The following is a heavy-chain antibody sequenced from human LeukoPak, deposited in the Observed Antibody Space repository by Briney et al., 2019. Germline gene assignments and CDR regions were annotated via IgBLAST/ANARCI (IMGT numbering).Heavy chain of an antibody. D-gene: IGHD3-22*01. Sequence: GRSLRLSCAASGFTFSSYVMHWVRQAPGKGLEWVAIISYDGSNEYYADSVKGRFTISRDNSKNTLYLQMNSLRAEDTAVYYCARSYYEYYYDSSGYCRPYFDYWGQGTLVTVSS. V-gene: IGHV3-30*04. CDR1: GFTFSSYV. J-gene: IGHJ4*02. CDR3: ARSYYEYYYDSSGYCRPYFDY. CDR2: ISYDGSNE.